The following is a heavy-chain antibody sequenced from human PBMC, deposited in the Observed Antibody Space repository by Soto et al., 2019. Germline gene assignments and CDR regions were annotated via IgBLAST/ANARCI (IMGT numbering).Heavy chain of an antibody. CDR2: IYYSGNT. CDR1: GGSISSGGSY. J-gene: IGHJ4*02. CDR3: VRYCSTTKCPFDY. V-gene: IGHV4-30-4*01. Sequence: SETLSLTCTVSGGSISSGGSYWGWIRQPPGKGLEWIGYIYYSGNTYFNPSLKSRVTLSVDTSKNQFSLNLSSVTAADTAVYYCVRYCSTTKCPFDYWGQGTLVTVSS. D-gene: IGHD2-2*01.